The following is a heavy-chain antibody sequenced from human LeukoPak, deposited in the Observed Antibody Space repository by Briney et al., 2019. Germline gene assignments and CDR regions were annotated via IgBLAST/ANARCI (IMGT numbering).Heavy chain of an antibody. CDR2: INDDGSST. CDR1: GFTFSSSW. Sequence: GGSLRLSCAASGFTFSSSWMHWVRHAPGKGLVWVSRINDDGSSTNYADSVKGRFTISRDNAKNTLYLQMNSLRAEDTAVYYCARTLAGTRNAFDIWGQGTMVTVSS. J-gene: IGHJ3*02. D-gene: IGHD6-19*01. CDR3: ARTLAGTRNAFDI. V-gene: IGHV3-74*01.